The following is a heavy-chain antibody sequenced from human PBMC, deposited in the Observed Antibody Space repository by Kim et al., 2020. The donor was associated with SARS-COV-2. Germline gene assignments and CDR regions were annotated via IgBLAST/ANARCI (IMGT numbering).Heavy chain of an antibody. D-gene: IGHD5-12*01. J-gene: IGHJ4*02. V-gene: IGHV3-23*01. CDR2: T. Sequence: TYYADSVKGRFTISRDNSKKTLYLQMNSRRAEDTAVYYCAKVGWLQFFDYWGQGTLVTVSS. CDR3: AKVGWLQFFDY.